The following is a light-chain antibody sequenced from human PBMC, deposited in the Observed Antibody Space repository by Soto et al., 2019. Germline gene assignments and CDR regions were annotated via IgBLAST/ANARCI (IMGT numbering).Light chain of an antibody. CDR2: GAS. CDR1: QSVSSNY. Sequence: DIVFTQSPVTRSLSPGERATLSCRASQSVSSNYLAWYQQKPGQAPRLLIYGASTRATGVPDRFSGSGSGTDFTLTISRLEPEDFAVYHCQQYGSLSWTFGQGTKVDIK. CDR3: QQYGSLSWT. V-gene: IGKV3-20*01. J-gene: IGKJ1*01.